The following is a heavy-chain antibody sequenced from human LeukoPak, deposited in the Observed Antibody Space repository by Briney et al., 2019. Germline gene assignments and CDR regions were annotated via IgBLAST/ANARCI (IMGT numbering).Heavy chain of an antibody. Sequence: ASVQVSCKASGYTFTSYYMHWVRQAPGQGLEWMGIINPSGGSTRYAQKFQGRVTMTRDTSTSTVYMELSSLRSEDTAVYYCARNPVTTKYFDYWGRGTLVTVSS. CDR1: GYTFTSYY. J-gene: IGHJ4*02. D-gene: IGHD4-17*01. CDR3: ARNPVTTKYFDY. V-gene: IGHV1-46*01. CDR2: INPSGGST.